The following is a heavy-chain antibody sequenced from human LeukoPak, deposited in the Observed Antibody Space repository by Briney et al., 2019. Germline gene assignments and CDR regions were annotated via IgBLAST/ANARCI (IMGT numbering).Heavy chain of an antibody. Sequence: GGPLRLSCAASGFTFSSYAMYWVRQAPGRGLEWVSGIFGSGGGSHYADSVKGRFTISRDNSKNTVYLQMNSLRAEATALYYCAKTTTGYSSGRAPGWPADLWGQGTLVTVSS. D-gene: IGHD6-19*01. CDR1: GFTFSSYA. V-gene: IGHV3-23*01. CDR2: IFGSGGGS. J-gene: IGHJ5*02. CDR3: AKTTTGYSSGRAPGWPADL.